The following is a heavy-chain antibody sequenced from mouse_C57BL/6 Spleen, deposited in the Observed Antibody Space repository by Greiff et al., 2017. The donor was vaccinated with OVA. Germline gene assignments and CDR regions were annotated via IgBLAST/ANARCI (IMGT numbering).Heavy chain of an antibody. CDR3: ASPYYYGSSSWFAY. D-gene: IGHD1-1*01. Sequence: VQWVESGPELVPSGSSVKISCKASGYAFSSSWMNWVKQRPGKGLEWIGRIYPGDGDTNYNGKFKGKATLTADKSSSTAYMQLSSLTSEDSAVYFCASPYYYGSSSWFAYWGQGTLVTVSA. CDR1: GYAFSSSW. J-gene: IGHJ3*01. CDR2: IYPGDGDT. V-gene: IGHV1-82*01.